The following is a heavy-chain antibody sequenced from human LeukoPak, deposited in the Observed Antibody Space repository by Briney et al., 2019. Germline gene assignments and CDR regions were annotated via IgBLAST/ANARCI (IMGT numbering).Heavy chain of an antibody. V-gene: IGHV3-21*01. J-gene: IGHJ3*02. CDR2: ISSSSSYI. CDR3: ARGYCSSTSCYAGYHDAFDI. Sequence: GGSLRLSCAASGFTFSSYSMNWVRQAPGKGLEWVSSISSSSSYIYYADSVKGRFTISRDNAKNSLYLQMNSLRAEDTAVYYCARGYCSSTSCYAGYHDAFDIWGQGTVVTVSS. CDR1: GFTFSSYS. D-gene: IGHD2-2*01.